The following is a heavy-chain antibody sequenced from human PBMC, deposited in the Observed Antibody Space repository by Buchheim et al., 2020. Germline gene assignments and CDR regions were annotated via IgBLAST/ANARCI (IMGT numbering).Heavy chain of an antibody. CDR3: ARPRYYYGSGSRDYYFDY. Sequence: QLQLQESGPGLVKPSETLSLTCTVSGGSISSSSYYWGWIRQPPGKGLEWIGSIYYSGSTYYNPSLKSRVTISVDTSKNQFSLKLSSVTAADTAVYYCARPRYYYGSGSRDYYFDYWGQGTL. J-gene: IGHJ4*02. CDR2: IYYSGST. V-gene: IGHV4-39*01. D-gene: IGHD3-10*01. CDR1: GGSISSSSYY.